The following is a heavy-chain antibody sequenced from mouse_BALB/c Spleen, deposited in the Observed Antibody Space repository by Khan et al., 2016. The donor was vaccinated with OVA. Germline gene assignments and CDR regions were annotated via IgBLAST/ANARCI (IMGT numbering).Heavy chain of an antibody. Sequence: QVQLKESGPGLVAPSQSLSITCTVSGFSLSNYGVNWVRQPPGKGLEWLGIIWAGGSTNCNSALMSKLSIRKDNAKSQVFLKMNSLQTDDTAMYYCARETAYYGNYEAMDYWGQGTSVTVSS. J-gene: IGHJ4*01. CDR3: ARETAYYGNYEAMDY. CDR1: GFSLSNYG. CDR2: IWAGGST. V-gene: IGHV2-9*02. D-gene: IGHD2-10*01.